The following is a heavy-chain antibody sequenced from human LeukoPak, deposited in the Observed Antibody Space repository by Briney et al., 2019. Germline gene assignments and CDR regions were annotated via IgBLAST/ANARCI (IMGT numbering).Heavy chain of an antibody. CDR2: INSNNGGT. CDR1: GYTFTGYY. J-gene: IGHJ4*02. V-gene: IGHV1-2*02. D-gene: IGHD5-24*01. CDR3: ARDGDGYNLD. Sequence: ASVKVSCKASGYTFTGYYLHWVRQAPGRGLEWAGGINSNNGGTHYAQNFQGRVTMTRDTSISTAYMELSRLGSDDTAVYYCARDGDGYNLDWGQGTLVTVSS.